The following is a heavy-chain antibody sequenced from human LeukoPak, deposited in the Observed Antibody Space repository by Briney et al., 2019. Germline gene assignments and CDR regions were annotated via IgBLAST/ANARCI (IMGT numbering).Heavy chain of an antibody. Sequence: ASVKVSCQASGYTFTSYGISWVRPAPGQGLEWMGWISAYNGNTHYAQKLHGRVTMTTDTTTSTAYMEVRSLRSDDRAVYYCAGGLYRLRGYFDWLLDHHAFDIWGQGTMVTVSS. CDR2: ISAYNGNT. J-gene: IGHJ3*02. CDR3: AGGLYRLRGYFDWLLDHHAFDI. D-gene: IGHD3-9*01. CDR1: GYTFTSYG. V-gene: IGHV1-18*01.